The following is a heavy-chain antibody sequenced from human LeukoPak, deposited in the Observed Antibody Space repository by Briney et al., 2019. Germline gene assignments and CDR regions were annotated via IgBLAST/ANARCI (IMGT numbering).Heavy chain of an antibody. J-gene: IGHJ6*02. D-gene: IGHD3-22*01. Sequence: SETLSLTCAVYGGSFSGYYWSWIRQPPGKGLEWIGEINHSGSTNYNPSLKSRVTISVDTSKNQFSLKLSSVTAADTAVYYCARDGGHDSSGYHLLGLYYYGMDVWGQGTTVTVSS. CDR3: ARDGGHDSSGYHLLGLYYYGMDV. CDR1: GGSFSGYY. CDR2: INHSGST. V-gene: IGHV4-34*01.